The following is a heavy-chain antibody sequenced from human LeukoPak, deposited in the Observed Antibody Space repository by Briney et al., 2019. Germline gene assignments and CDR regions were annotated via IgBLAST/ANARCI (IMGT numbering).Heavy chain of an antibody. CDR1: GYTFTDYY. CDR3: APSKPWLQPCFDY. V-gene: IGHV1-2*02. J-gene: IGHJ4*02. CDR2: INPSSGDT. D-gene: IGHD5-24*01. Sequence: GASVKVSCKASGYTFTDYYIHWVRQAPGQGLEWMGWINPSSGDTNYPQRFQGRVTMTRDTSISTAYVELSRLRSDDTAMYYCAPSKPWLQPCFDYWGQGTLVTVSS.